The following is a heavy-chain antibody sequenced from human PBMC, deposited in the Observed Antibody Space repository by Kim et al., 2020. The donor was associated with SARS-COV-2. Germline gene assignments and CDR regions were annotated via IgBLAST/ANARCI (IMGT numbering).Heavy chain of an antibody. Sequence: SETLSLTCRVSGGSISSGAYAWGWLRQAPRKGPEWIGYIYYSGTSPHNPALSRRVTLSIERSKNQITLQLRSVTAADTAVYFCARGGASTVTSFWYFDLWGRGTLVTVSS. V-gene: IGHV4-30-2*01. CDR1: GGSISSGAYA. D-gene: IGHD1-1*01. CDR3: ARGGASTVTSFWYFDL. J-gene: IGHJ2*01. CDR2: IYYSGTS.